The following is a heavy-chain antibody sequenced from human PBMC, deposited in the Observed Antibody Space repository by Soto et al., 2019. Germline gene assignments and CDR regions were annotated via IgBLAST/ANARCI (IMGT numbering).Heavy chain of an antibody. CDR3: ASSTTAPYCFDY. D-gene: IGHD4-17*01. V-gene: IGHV4-59*01. Sequence: SETLSLTCTVSGGSFSSYYWSWIRQPPGKGLEWIGYIYYSGSTNYNPSLKSRVTISVDTSKNQFSLKLSSVTAADTAVYYCASSTTAPYCFDYWGQGALVTVSS. CDR2: IYYSGST. CDR1: GGSFSSYY. J-gene: IGHJ4*02.